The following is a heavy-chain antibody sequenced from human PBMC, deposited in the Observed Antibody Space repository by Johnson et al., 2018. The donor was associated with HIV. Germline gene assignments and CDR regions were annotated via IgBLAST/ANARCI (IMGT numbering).Heavy chain of an antibody. J-gene: IGHJ3*02. V-gene: IGHV3-30*19. D-gene: IGHD3-3*01. CDR3: ARDRGVFWNNDYKGDAFDI. Sequence: QVQLVESGGGVAQPGGSLILSCAAFGFTFSYYGMHWVRQAPGKGLEWVAVISYDGSDKYYADSVKGRFTISRDSSKNTLYLQMNSLRAEDTALYFCARDRGVFWNNDYKGDAFDIWGQGTMVTVSS. CDR1: GFTFSYYG. CDR2: ISYDGSDK.